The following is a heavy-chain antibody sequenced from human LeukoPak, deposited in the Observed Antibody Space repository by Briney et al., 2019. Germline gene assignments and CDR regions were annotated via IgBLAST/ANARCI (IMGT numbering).Heavy chain of an antibody. CDR3: ARPYGDSPY. Sequence: GGSLRLSCAASGFTFSDYYMSWIRQAPGKGLVWVSRINSDGSSTSYADSVKGRFTISRDNAKNTLYLQMNSLRAEDTAVYYCARPYGDSPYWGQGTLVTVSS. CDR1: GFTFSDYY. D-gene: IGHD4-17*01. J-gene: IGHJ4*02. V-gene: IGHV3-74*01. CDR2: INSDGSST.